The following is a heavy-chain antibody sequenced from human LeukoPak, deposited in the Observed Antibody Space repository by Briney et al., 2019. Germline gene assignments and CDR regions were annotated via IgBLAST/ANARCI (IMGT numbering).Heavy chain of an antibody. Sequence: PGGSLRLSCAASGFTFSDYWMTWVRQAPGQGLAWVAHINQDGSEQHFVGSVQGRFTISRDNAKNSLYLQMDSLRDEDTAVYYCAGGALDYWGQGTPVTVPS. J-gene: IGHJ1*01. D-gene: IGHD3-16*01. V-gene: IGHV3-7*04. CDR2: INQDGSEQ. CDR3: AGGALDY. CDR1: GFTFSDYW.